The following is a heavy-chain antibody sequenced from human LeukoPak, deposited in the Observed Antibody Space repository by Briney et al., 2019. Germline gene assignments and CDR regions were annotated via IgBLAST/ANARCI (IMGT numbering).Heavy chain of an antibody. Sequence: PGGSLRLSCAASGFTFSSYSMNWVRQAPGKGLEWVSSISSSSSYIYYADSVKGRFTISRDNAKNSLYLQMNSLRAEDTAVYYCARGVFVVVPAAIGYDAFDIWGQGTMVTVSS. CDR1: GFTFSSYS. CDR2: ISSSSSYI. CDR3: ARGVFVVVPAAIGYDAFDI. J-gene: IGHJ3*02. D-gene: IGHD2-2*02. V-gene: IGHV3-21*01.